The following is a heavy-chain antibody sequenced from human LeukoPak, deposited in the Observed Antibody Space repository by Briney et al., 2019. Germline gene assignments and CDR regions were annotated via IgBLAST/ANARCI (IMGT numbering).Heavy chain of an antibody. CDR2: ICRSGNT. CDR1: GYSVSSIHC. J-gene: IGHJ5*02. CDR3: ARVCCYFDSGSYPNWFDP. V-gene: IGHV4-38-2*01. Sequence: SETLSLTCAVSGYSVSSIHCWGWIRQPPGKGLEWIGSICRSGNTYYNPSLKSRVTISLDTSKNQFSLRLSSVTAADTAVYYCARVCCYFDSGSYPNWFDPWGQGTLVTVSS. D-gene: IGHD3-10*01.